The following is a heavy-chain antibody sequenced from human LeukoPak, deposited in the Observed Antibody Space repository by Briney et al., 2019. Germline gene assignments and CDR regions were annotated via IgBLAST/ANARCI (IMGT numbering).Heavy chain of an antibody. CDR1: GGSFSGYY. CDR3: ARAGVIVVVPAAIKGSGWPYYFDY. CDR2: VKHSGST. D-gene: IGHD2-2*01. V-gene: IGHV4-34*01. Sequence: SETLSLTCAVYGGSFSGYYWSWIRQTPGNGLEWIGEVKHSGSTNYNPSLKRRVTISVDTSKNQFSLKLSSVTAADTAVYYCARAGVIVVVPAAIKGSGWPYYFDYWGQGTLVTVSS. J-gene: IGHJ4*02.